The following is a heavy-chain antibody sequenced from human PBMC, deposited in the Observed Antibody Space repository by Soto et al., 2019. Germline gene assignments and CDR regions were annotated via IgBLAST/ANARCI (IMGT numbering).Heavy chain of an antibody. CDR3: AREEATAGNDCFDY. J-gene: IGHJ4*02. CDR2: INPKSGGT. D-gene: IGHD6-13*01. CDR1: GYSFTDYH. Sequence: ASVKVSCKASGYSFTDYHIHWVRQAPGQGLEWLGRINPKSGGTSTAEQFQGRVTMTWDTSISTVYMELNSLTSDDTAVYYCAREEATAGNDCFDYWGQGTLVTVSS. V-gene: IGHV1-2*06.